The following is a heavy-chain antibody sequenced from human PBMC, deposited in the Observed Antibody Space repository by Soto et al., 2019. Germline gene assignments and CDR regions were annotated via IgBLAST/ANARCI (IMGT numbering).Heavy chain of an antibody. V-gene: IGHV3-23*01. D-gene: IGHD3-10*01. J-gene: IGHJ4*02. Sequence: PGGSLRLSCAASGFTFSTYAMTWVRQAPGEGLEWVSTISGGGDKIFYADSVMGRFTISRDNSKNTLYLQIDSLRAEDTALYYCAKGDKNYYGLFQYWGQGTLVTVSS. CDR2: ISGGGDKI. CDR3: AKGDKNYYGLFQY. CDR1: GFTFSTYA.